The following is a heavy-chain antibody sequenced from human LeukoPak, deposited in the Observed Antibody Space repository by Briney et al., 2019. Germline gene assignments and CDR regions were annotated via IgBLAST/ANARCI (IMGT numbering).Heavy chain of an antibody. J-gene: IGHJ4*02. CDR2: ISSSKSPM. Sequence: GGSLRLSCAASGFSFDSYNMHWVRQAPGRGLEWVSSISSSKSPMYNADSVEGRFTISRDNSKESLHLQMNSLRDDDTAVYYCARSKFTYGSVAFDYWGRGTLVTVSS. CDR1: GFSFDSYN. D-gene: IGHD3-10*01. CDR3: ARSKFTYGSVAFDY. V-gene: IGHV3-48*02.